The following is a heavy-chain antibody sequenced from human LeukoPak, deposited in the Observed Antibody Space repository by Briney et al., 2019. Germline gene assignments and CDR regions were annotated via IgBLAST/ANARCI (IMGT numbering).Heavy chain of an antibody. Sequence: ASVKVSCKASGGTFSSYAISWVRQAPGQRLEWMGWINAGNGNTKYSQEFQGRVTITRDTSASTAYMELSSLRSEDMAVYYCARDLYGDRFDPWGQGTLVTVSS. V-gene: IGHV1-3*03. D-gene: IGHD4-17*01. J-gene: IGHJ5*02. CDR1: GGTFSSYA. CDR2: INAGNGNT. CDR3: ARDLYGDRFDP.